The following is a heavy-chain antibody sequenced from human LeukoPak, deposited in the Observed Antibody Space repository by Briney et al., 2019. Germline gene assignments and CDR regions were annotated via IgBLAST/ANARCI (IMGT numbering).Heavy chain of an antibody. D-gene: IGHD3-10*01. Sequence: GGSLRLSCAASGFTFSGYAMTWVRQAPGKGLEWVSATGGNGANTYYADSVKGRFTIYRDNSKNTQFLQMNSLRAEDTAVYYCAKGEGIMVRGVIISWGQGTLATVSS. CDR1: GFTFSGYA. J-gene: IGHJ4*02. CDR2: TGGNGANT. CDR3: AKGEGIMVRGVIIS. V-gene: IGHV3-23*01.